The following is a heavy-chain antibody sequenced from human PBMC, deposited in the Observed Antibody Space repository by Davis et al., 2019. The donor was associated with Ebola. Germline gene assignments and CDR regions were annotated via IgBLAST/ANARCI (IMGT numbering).Heavy chain of an antibody. CDR2: IDYSGSI. V-gene: IGHV4-39*01. CDR3: AVWFTTVTTESGY. Sequence: MPSETLSLTCTVSGGSISSYGYYWGWIRQPPGKGLEWIGTIDYSGSIYYTPSLKSRVTMFADTSKNQLSLKLSSVTAADLAVYYCAVWFTTVTTESGYWGQGTLVTVSS. CDR1: GGSISSYGYY. J-gene: IGHJ4*02. D-gene: IGHD4-17*01.